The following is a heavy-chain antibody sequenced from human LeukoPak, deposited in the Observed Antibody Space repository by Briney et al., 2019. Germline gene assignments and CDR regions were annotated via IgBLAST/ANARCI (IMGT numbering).Heavy chain of an antibody. CDR1: GDPINSGGYY. Sequence: PSETLSLTCTVSGDPINSGGYYWSWIRQPPGKGLEWIGYLYHTGGTYYNPSLKSRVTISEDRSKNQFSLNLTSVTAADTAVYYCARGEYHYGSGSYVFPIMDVWGQGTTVTVSS. D-gene: IGHD3-10*01. V-gene: IGHV4-30-2*01. CDR3: ARGEYHYGSGSYVFPIMDV. CDR2: LYHTGGT. J-gene: IGHJ6*01.